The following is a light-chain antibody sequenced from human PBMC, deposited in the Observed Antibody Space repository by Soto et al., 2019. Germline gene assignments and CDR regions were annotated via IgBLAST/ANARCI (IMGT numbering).Light chain of an antibody. CDR1: SSDVGGYNY. J-gene: IGLJ2*01. Sequence: QSALTQPASVSGSPGQSITISCTGTSSDVGGYNYVSWYQQHPGKAPKLMIYEVSNRPSGVSNRFSGSKSGNTAALTISGLQTEDEADYYCSSYTSSSSVFVVFGGGTQLTVL. CDR3: SSYTSSSSVFVV. V-gene: IGLV2-14*01. CDR2: EVS.